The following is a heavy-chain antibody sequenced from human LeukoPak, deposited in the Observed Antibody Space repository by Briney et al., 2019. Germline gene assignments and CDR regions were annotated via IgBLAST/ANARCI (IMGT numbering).Heavy chain of an antibody. CDR2: IYYSGST. V-gene: IGHV4-39*01. CDR3: ARHEWKLLFPLPPLFDY. J-gene: IGHJ4*02. CDR1: GGSISSSSYY. Sequence: SETLSLTCTVSGGSISSSSYYWGWIRQPPGKGLEWIGNIYYSGSTYYNPSLKSRVTISVDTSKNQFSMKLSSVTAADTAVYYCARHEWKLLFPLPPLFDYWGQGTLVTVSS. D-gene: IGHD1-26*01.